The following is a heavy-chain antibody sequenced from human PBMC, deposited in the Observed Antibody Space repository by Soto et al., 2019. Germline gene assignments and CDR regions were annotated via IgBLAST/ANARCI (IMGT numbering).Heavy chain of an antibody. Sequence: PGGSLRLSCAASGFTFRSFTMNWVRQAPGKGLEWVSTISSNSAYIYYTDALRGRFTISRDNAKNSLYLQMNSLRAEDTAVYYCATSLAELLWFGELPDYWGQGTLVTVSS. V-gene: IGHV3-21*01. CDR3: ATSLAELLWFGELPDY. J-gene: IGHJ4*02. D-gene: IGHD3-10*01. CDR2: ISSNSAYI. CDR1: GFTFRSFT.